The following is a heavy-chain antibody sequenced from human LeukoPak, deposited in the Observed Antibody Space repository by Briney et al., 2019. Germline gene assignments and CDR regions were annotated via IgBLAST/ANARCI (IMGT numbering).Heavy chain of an antibody. CDR1: GFTFSSYG. CDR2: ISYDGSNK. V-gene: IGHV3-30*18. CDR3: AKASGVPWADYAFDI. J-gene: IGHJ3*02. Sequence: GGSLRLSCAASGFTFSSYGMHWVRQAPGKGLEWVSVISYDGSNKYYADSVKGRITISRDNSKNTLYLQMNSLRAEDTAVYYCAKASGVPWADYAFDIWGQGTMVTVSS. D-gene: IGHD3-10*01.